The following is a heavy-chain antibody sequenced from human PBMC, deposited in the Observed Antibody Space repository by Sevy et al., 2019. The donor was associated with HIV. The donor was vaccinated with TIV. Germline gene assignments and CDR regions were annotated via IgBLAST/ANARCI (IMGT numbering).Heavy chain of an antibody. V-gene: IGHV1-69*13. Sequence: ASVKVSCKASGGTFSSYAISWVRQAPGQGLEWMGGIIPIFGTANYAQKFQGRVTITADESTSTAYMERSSLGSEDTAVYYCARGLVPCSSTSCYARFDYWGQGTLVTVSS. CDR1: GGTFSSYA. CDR3: ARGLVPCSSTSCYARFDY. J-gene: IGHJ4*02. D-gene: IGHD2-2*01. CDR2: IIPIFGTA.